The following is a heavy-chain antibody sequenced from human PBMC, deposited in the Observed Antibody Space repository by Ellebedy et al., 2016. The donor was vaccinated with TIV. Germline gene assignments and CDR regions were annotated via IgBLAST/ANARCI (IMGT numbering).Heavy chain of an antibody. Sequence: ASVKVSCXASGYTFTGYYMHWVRQAPGQGLEWMGWINPNSGGTNYAQKFQGWVTMTRDTSISTAYMELSRLRSDDTAVYYCARVGPGTDDAFDIWGQGTMVTVSS. CDR3: ARVGPGTDDAFDI. D-gene: IGHD1-26*01. CDR1: GYTFTGYY. J-gene: IGHJ3*02. V-gene: IGHV1-2*04. CDR2: INPNSGGT.